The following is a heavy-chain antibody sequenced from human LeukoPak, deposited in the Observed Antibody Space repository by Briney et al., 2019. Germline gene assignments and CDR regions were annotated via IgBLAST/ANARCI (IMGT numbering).Heavy chain of an antibody. CDR3: AKDPGSLDV. Sequence: GASVKVSCKASGYTFTGYYMHWVRQAPGLGLEWMGRIIPISHTPNYAQKFRGRVTLTTDDSTSTAYMELSSLSSEDTAVYYCAKDPGSLDVWGQGTLVTVSS. D-gene: IGHD3-10*01. J-gene: IGHJ3*01. CDR2: IIPISHTP. V-gene: IGHV1-69*05. CDR1: GYTFTGYY.